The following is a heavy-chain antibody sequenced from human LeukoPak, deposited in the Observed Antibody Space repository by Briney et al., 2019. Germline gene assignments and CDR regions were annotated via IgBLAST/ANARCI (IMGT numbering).Heavy chain of an antibody. CDR2: IYYSGST. CDR1: GYSISNAYY. CDR3: ARLVGGDYDPDFDY. D-gene: IGHD4-17*01. Sequence: SGTLSLTCSVSGYSISNAYYWGWIRQPPGKGLEWIGSIYYSGSTYYNPSLKSRVTISVDTSKNQFSLKLSSVTAADTAVYYCARLVGGDYDPDFDYWGQGTLVTVSS. J-gene: IGHJ4*02. V-gene: IGHV4-38-2*02.